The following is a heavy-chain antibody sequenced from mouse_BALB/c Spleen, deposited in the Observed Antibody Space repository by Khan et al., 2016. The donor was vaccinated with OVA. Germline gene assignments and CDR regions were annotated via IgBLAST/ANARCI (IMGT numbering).Heavy chain of an antibody. D-gene: IGHD2-1*01. V-gene: IGHV1S81*02. CDR1: GYTFTTYW. CDR2: INPNNGGN. CDR3: TIGNYPYYALHY. Sequence: VQLQQPGAELVKPGASLKLSCKASGYTFTTYWMHWVKLRPGQGFEWIGEINPNNGGNNYNEKFKRKVTLTVDKSSSTAYSQLSSLTSEDSAVYYCTIGNYPYYALHYWGQGTSVTVSS. J-gene: IGHJ4*01.